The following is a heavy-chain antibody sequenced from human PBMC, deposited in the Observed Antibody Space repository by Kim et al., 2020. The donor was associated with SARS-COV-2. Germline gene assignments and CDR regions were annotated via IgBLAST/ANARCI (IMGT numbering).Heavy chain of an antibody. J-gene: IGHJ4*02. CDR3: ASLPRANIWWLRSSTQGFDY. D-gene: IGHD5-12*01. Sequence: RFTNSRDNSKNTLYLQMNSLRAEDTAVYYCASLPRANIWWLRSSTQGFDYWGQGTLVTVSS. V-gene: IGHV3-30*01.